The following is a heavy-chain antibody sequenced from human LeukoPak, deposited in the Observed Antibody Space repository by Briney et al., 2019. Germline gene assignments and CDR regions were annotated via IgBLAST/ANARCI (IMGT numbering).Heavy chain of an antibody. D-gene: IGHD4-17*01. CDR1: GASFSSYY. CDR2: IYYSGST. V-gene: IGHV4-59*01. J-gene: IGHJ6*03. Sequence: PSETLSLTCSVSGASFSSYYWSWIRQPPGKGLEWIGSIYYSGSTNYNPSLKSRVTISVDTSKSQFSLKLNSATAADTAVYYCAREKGYDDYVGGDYYYYYMDVWGKGTTVTISS. CDR3: AREKGYDDYVGGDYYYYYMDV.